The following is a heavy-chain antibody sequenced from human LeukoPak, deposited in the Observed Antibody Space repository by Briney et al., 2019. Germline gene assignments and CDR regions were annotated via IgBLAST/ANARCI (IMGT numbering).Heavy chain of an antibody. CDR1: GDTFSSYA. V-gene: IGHV1-69*05. J-gene: IGHJ6*03. CDR3: ARGLLSSWYVSFYYCFYMDV. Sequence: SVKVSCKASGDTFSSYAISRVRQAPGQGLEWMGGIIPIFGTANYAQKFQGRVTITTDESTSTAYMELSSLRSDDTAVYYCARGLLSSWYVSFYYCFYMDVWGKGTTVTVSS. D-gene: IGHD6-13*01. CDR2: IIPIFGTA.